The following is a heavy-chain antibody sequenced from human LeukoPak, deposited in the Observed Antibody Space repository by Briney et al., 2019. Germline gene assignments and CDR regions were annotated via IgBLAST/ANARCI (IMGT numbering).Heavy chain of an antibody. CDR1: GYTFTSHA. D-gene: IGHD6-13*01. CDR3: ARRTGATGIDF. CDR2: IHAGNGNT. V-gene: IGHV1-3*01. J-gene: IGHJ4*02. Sequence: GAPVKVSCKASGYTFTSHAIQWVRQAPEQRFEWMGWIHAGNGNTKYSQNFQDRVTITRDTSASTAYMELTSLRLEDTAVYYCARRTGATGIDFWGQGTLVTVSS.